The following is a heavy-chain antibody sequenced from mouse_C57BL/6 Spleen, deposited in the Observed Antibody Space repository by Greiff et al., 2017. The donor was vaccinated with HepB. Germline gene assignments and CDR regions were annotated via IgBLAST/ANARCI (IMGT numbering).Heavy chain of an antibody. Sequence: VQLQQSGTVLARPGASVKMSCKTSGYTFTSYWMHWVKQRPGQGLEWIGAIYPGNSDTSYNQKFKGKAKLTAVTSASTAYMERSSLTNEDSAVYYCTRFDIYYGSRDYWGQGTTLTVSS. V-gene: IGHV1-5*01. J-gene: IGHJ2*01. CDR1: GYTFTSYW. D-gene: IGHD1-1*01. CDR2: IYPGNSDT. CDR3: TRFDIYYGSRDY.